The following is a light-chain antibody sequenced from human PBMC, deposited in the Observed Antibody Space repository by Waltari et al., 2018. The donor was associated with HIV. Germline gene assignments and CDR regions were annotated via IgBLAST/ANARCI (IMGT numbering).Light chain of an antibody. CDR1: QSVSTN. CDR2: GAS. J-gene: IGKJ4*01. V-gene: IGKV3-15*01. Sequence: EIVMTQSPASLSVFPGERATLSCRASQSVSTNLAWYQQKPGQAPRPLIYGASARATGIPARFSGSGSGTEFTLTISSLQSKGFAVYYCQQYDDWPPFTFGGGTKVEL. CDR3: QQYDDWPPFT.